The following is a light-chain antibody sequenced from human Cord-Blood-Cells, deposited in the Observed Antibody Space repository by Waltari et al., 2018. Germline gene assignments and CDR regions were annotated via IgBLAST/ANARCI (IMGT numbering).Light chain of an antibody. Sequence: IVMTQTPLSLSVTPGQPPSISCKTSHSLLPLDGKTSLYWYLQKPGQSPLLLISEVSSRFSGVPERFSGSGSGTAFTLKISRVEAEDVGVYYCMQGIHLPPAFGQGTKVEIK. CDR3: MQGIHLPPA. CDR2: EVS. V-gene: IGKV2-29*02. J-gene: IGKJ1*01. CDR1: HSLLPLDGKTS.